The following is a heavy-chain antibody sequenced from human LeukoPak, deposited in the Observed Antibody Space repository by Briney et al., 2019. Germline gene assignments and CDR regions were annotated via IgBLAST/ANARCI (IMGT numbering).Heavy chain of an antibody. V-gene: IGHV1-2*02. J-gene: IGHJ6*03. CDR3: ASPIAAAGYYYMDV. Sequence: GASVKVSCKASGYTFTIYYMHWVRQAPGQGLEWMGWINPNSGGTNYAQKFQGRVTMTRDTSISTAYMELRSLRSDDTAVYYCASPIAAAGYYYMDVWGKGTTVTISS. D-gene: IGHD6-13*01. CDR2: INPNSGGT. CDR1: GYTFTIYY.